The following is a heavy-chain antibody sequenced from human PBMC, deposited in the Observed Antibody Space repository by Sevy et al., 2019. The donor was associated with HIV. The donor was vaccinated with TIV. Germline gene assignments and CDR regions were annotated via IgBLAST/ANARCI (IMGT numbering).Heavy chain of an antibody. J-gene: IGHJ5*02. CDR3: APGSLS. Sequence: GGSLRLSCAASGFTFSDYQMNWVRQAPGKGLEWVSYISTSGDTIYYADSVEGRFTISRDNAKNSLYLQMSNLRVEDTAIYYCAPGSLSWGQGTLVTVSS. CDR2: ISTSGDTI. V-gene: IGHV3-48*03. CDR1: GFTFSDYQ. D-gene: IGHD3-10*01.